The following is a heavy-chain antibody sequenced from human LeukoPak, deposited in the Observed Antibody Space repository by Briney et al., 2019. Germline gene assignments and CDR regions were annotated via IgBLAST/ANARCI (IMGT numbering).Heavy chain of an antibody. CDR3: AKDHIAAAGTLQH. CDR1: GFTFSSYG. D-gene: IGHD6-13*01. CDR2: ISYDGSNR. V-gene: IGHV3-30*18. Sequence: GGSLRLSCAASGFTFSSYGMHWVRQAPGKGLEWVAVISYDGSNRYYADSVKGRFTISRDNSKNTLYLQMNSLRAEDTAVYYCAKDHIAAAGTLQHWGQGTLVTVSS. J-gene: IGHJ1*01.